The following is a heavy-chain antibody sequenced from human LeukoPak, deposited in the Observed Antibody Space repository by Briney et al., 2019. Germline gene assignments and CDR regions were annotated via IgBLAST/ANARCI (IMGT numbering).Heavy chain of an antibody. CDR1: GGSFSGYY. D-gene: IGHD2-2*01. J-gene: IGHJ4*02. CDR2: INHSGST. CDR3: ARSRVLAARGPPDD. V-gene: IGHV4-34*01. Sequence: SETLSLTCAVYGGSFSGYYWSWIRQPPGKGLEWIGEINHSGSTNYNPSLKSRVTISVDTSKNHFSRKLSSVTAADTAVYYWARSRVLAARGPPDDRGQGTLGIVSS.